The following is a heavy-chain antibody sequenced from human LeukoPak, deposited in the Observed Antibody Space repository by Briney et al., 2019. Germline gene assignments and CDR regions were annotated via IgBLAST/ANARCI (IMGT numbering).Heavy chain of an antibody. Sequence: SESLSLTCAVYGGSFSGYYWSWLRQPPGKGLEWLGEINHSGSTNYNPSLKSRVTISVDTSKNQFSLKLSSVTAADTAVYYCARTLPSYDFWSGLNDWGQGTLVTVSS. V-gene: IGHV4-34*01. CDR1: GGSFSGYY. CDR2: INHSGST. CDR3: ARTLPSYDFWSGLND. D-gene: IGHD3-3*01. J-gene: IGHJ4*02.